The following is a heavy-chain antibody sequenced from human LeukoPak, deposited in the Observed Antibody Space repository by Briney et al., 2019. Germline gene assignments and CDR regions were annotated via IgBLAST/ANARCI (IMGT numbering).Heavy chain of an antibody. CDR2: IKEDGSEK. CDR1: GFTFSNYW. V-gene: IGHV3-7*03. CDR3: ASDPDY. Sequence: GGSLRLSCAASGFTFSNYWMTWVRQAPGKGLEWVANIKEDGSEKYYVDSAKGRFTISRDNAKNSLYLQMNSLRAEDTAVYYCASDPDYWGHGPLVTVSS. J-gene: IGHJ4*01.